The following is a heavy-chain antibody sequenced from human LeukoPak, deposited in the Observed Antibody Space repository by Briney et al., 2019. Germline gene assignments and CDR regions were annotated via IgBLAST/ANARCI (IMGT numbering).Heavy chain of an antibody. Sequence: GGSLRRSCAASGFTFDDYAMHWVRQAPGKGLEWVSLISGDGGSTYYADSVKGRFTISRDNSKNSLYLQMNSLRTEDTALYYCAKDIQPPMVYCSGGSCYSGGFDYWGQGTLVTVSS. J-gene: IGHJ4*02. CDR2: ISGDGGST. V-gene: IGHV3-43*02. D-gene: IGHD2-15*01. CDR3: AKDIQPPMVYCSGGSCYSGGFDY. CDR1: GFTFDDYA.